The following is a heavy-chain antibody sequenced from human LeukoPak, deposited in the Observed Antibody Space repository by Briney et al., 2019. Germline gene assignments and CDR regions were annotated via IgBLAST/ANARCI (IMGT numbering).Heavy chain of an antibody. CDR2: IYYSGST. J-gene: IGHJ6*03. CDR3: ARVVSSSWDYYYYMDV. CDR1: GGSISTNNW. D-gene: IGHD6-13*01. Sequence: SGTLSLTCAVSGGSISTNNWWTWVRQPPGKGLEWIGYIYYSGSTNYNPSLKSRVTISVDTSKNHFSLKLYSVTAADTAVYYCARVVSSSWDYYYYMDVWGKGTTVTISS. V-gene: IGHV4-4*02.